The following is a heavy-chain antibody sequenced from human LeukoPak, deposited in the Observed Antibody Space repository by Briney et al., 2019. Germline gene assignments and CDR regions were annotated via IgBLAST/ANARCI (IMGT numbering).Heavy chain of an antibody. D-gene: IGHD3-10*01. CDR3: TGVYSDY. V-gene: IGHV3-49*04. J-gene: IGHJ4*02. CDR2: IRSKAYGGTT. Sequence: GGSLRLSCTASGFTFGDYAMSWVRQAPGKGLEWVGFIRSKAYGGTTEYAASVKGRFTISRDDSKSIAYLQMNSLKTEDTAVYYCTGVYSDYWGQGTLVTVSS. CDR1: GFTFGDYA.